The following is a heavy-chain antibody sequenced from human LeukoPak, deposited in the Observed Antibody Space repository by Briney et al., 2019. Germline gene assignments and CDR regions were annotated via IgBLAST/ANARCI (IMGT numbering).Heavy chain of an antibody. D-gene: IGHD6-13*01. V-gene: IGHV1-18*01. CDR2: ISAYNGNT. CDR3: ARVPVSGYSSSWYGFGFNWFDP. Sequence: ASVKVSCKAPGYTFTSYGISWVRQAPGQGLEWMGWISAYNGNTNYAQKLQGRVTMTTDTSTSTAYMELRSLRSDDTAVYYCARVPVSGYSSSWYGFGFNWFDPWGQGTLVTVSS. J-gene: IGHJ5*02. CDR1: GYTFTSYG.